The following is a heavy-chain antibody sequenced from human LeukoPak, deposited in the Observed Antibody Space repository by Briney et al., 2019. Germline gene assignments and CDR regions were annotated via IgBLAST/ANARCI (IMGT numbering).Heavy chain of an antibody. Sequence: ASVTVSCKASGYTFTSYAMNWVRQAPGQGLEWMGWINTNTGNPTYAQGFTGRFVFSLDTSVSTAYLQISSLKAEDTAVYYCARDRFLANFGIAARPQFDYWGQGTLVTASS. CDR2: INTNTGNP. CDR3: ARDRFLANFGIAARPQFDY. J-gene: IGHJ4*02. CDR1: GYTFTSYA. V-gene: IGHV7-4-1*02. D-gene: IGHD6-6*01.